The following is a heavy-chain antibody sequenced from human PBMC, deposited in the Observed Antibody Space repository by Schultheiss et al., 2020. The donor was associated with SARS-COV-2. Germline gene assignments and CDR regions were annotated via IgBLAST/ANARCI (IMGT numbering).Heavy chain of an antibody. Sequence: GESLKISCAVSGFTVSNDWMSWVRQAPGKGLEWVSSISSSSSYIYYADSVKGRFTISRDNAKNSLYLQMNSLRAGDTAVYYCARDRGYCSSTSCYTGYYYYMDVWGKGTTVTVSS. CDR1: GFTVSNDW. CDR3: ARDRGYCSSTSCYTGYYYYMDV. CDR2: ISSSSSYI. J-gene: IGHJ6*03. D-gene: IGHD2-2*02. V-gene: IGHV3-21*01.